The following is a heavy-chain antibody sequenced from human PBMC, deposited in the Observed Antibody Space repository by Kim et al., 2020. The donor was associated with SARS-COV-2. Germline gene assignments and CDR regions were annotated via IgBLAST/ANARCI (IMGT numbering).Heavy chain of an antibody. CDR2: IFNSGRT. CDR1: GGSISSYY. Sequence: SETLSLTCTVSGGSISSYYWSWVRQPPWKGLEWIGYIFNSGRTNYNPSLKSRVTISVDTSKNQFSLKLSSVTAADTAMYYCARASSYYVIDYWGQGTLVTVSS. D-gene: IGHD1-26*01. J-gene: IGHJ4*02. CDR3: ARASSYYVIDY. V-gene: IGHV4-59*13.